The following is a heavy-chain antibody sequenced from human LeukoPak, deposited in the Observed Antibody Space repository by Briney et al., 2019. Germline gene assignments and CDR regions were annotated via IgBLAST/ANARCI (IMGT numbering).Heavy chain of an antibody. CDR1: GFIFSNYA. D-gene: IGHD3-16*01. Sequence: GGSLRLSCAASGFIFSNYAMTWVRQAPGKGLEWVANIKPDGSVTNYVDSVGGRFTISRDNAKNSLYLQMNSLRDEDTAVYYCARDWGVTEKGIDFWGQGTVVTVAS. J-gene: IGHJ4*02. CDR2: IKPDGSVT. CDR3: ARDWGVTEKGIDF. V-gene: IGHV3-7*01.